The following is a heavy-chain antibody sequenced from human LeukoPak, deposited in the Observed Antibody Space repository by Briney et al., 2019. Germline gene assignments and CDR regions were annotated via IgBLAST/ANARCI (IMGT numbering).Heavy chain of an antibody. CDR3: ARDCGGDCYSLGHGY. V-gene: IGHV3-21*01. Sequence: SGGSLRLSCAASGFTFSSYSMTWVRQAPGKGLEWVSSISSSSSYIYYADSVKGRFTISRDNAKNSLYLQMNSLRAEDTAVYYCARDCGGDCYSLGHGYWGQGTLVTVSS. CDR2: ISSSSSYI. J-gene: IGHJ4*02. D-gene: IGHD2-21*02. CDR1: GFTFSSYS.